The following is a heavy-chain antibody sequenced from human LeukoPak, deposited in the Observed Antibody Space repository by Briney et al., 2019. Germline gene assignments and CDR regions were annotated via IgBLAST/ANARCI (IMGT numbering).Heavy chain of an antibody. J-gene: IGHJ5*02. V-gene: IGHV3-48*01. CDR1: GFTFSSYS. D-gene: IGHD3-10*01. CDR3: AREYITMVRGVSYNWFDP. Sequence: GGSLRLSCAASGFTFSSYSMNWVRQAPGKGLEWVSYISSSSSTIYYADSVKGRFTISRDNDKNSLYLQMNSLRAEDTAVYYCAREYITMVRGVSYNWFDPWGQGTLVTVSS. CDR2: ISSSSSTI.